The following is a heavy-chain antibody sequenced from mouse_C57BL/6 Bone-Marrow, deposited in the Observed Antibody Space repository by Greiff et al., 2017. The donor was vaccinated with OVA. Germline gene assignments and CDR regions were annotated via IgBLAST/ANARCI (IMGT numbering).Heavy chain of an antibody. CDR3: ARVIYDGYYVFAY. V-gene: IGHV1-55*01. D-gene: IGHD2-3*01. CDR1: GYTFTSYW. Sequence: QVQLQQPGAELVKPGASVKMSCKASGYTFTSYWITWVKQRPGQGLEWIGDIYPGSGSTNYNEKFKSKATLTVDTSSSTAYMQLSSLTSEDSAVYYCARVIYDGYYVFAYWGQGTLVTVSA. CDR2: IYPGSGST. J-gene: IGHJ3*01.